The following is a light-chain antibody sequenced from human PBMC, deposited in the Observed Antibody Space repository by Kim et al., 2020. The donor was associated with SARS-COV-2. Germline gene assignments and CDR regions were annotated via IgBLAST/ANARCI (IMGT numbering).Light chain of an antibody. J-gene: IGLJ2*01. Sequence: QLVLSQAPSASGTPGQRVTISCSGSSSNIGNNFVYWYQQIPGTAPKVLIYKNHRRPSGVPDRFSGSKSGTSASLAISGLRSEDEGDYYCASWDDSLSGFLVFGGGTQLTVL. CDR3: ASWDDSLSGFLV. V-gene: IGLV1-47*01. CDR1: SSNIGNNF. CDR2: KNH.